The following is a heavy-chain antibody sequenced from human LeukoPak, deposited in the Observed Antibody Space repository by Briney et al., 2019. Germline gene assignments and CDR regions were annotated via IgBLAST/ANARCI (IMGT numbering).Heavy chain of an antibody. V-gene: IGHV3-11*04. D-gene: IGHD4-17*01. J-gene: IGHJ6*03. CDR2: ISSSGSTI. CDR3: ARSPVTNYYYYYMDV. Sequence: PGGSLRLSRAASGFTFSDYYMSWIRQAPGKGLEWVSYISSSGSTIYYADSVKGQFTISRDNAKKSLYLQMNSLRAEDTAVYYCARSPVTNYYYYYMDVWGKGTTVTVSS. CDR1: GFTFSDYY.